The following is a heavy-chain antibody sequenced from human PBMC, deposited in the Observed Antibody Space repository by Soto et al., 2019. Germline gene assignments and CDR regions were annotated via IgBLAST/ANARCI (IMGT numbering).Heavy chain of an antibody. J-gene: IGHJ5*02. V-gene: IGHV3-23*01. CDR3: AKAPSSDCNSGACSLRS. D-gene: IGHD2-21*01. CDR2: ISGGNT. CDR1: GFTFSNYG. Sequence: EVQLLESGGGLVQPGGSLRLSCAASGFTFSNYGMSWVRQAPGKGLEWVSSISGGNTFYAGSVKGRFTISRDNSKNTLYLQMNSRTAEDTALYYCAKAPSSDCNSGACSLRSWGEGTLVTVSS.